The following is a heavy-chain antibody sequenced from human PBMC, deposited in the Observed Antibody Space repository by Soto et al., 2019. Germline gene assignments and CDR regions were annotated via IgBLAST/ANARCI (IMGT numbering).Heavy chain of an antibody. CDR2: IIPIFGTA. CDR1: GGTFSSYA. Sequence: SVKVSCKASGGTFSSYAISWVRRAPGQGLEWMGGIIPIFGTANYAQKFQGRVTITADESTSTAYMELSSLRSEDTAVYYCAKTRGAMIYAISVYGMDVWGQGTTVTVSS. D-gene: IGHD2-8*01. J-gene: IGHJ6*02. V-gene: IGHV1-69*13. CDR3: AKTRGAMIYAISVYGMDV.